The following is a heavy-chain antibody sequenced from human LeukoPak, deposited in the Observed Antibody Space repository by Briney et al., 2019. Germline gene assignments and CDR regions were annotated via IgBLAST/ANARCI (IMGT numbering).Heavy chain of an antibody. Sequence: GGSLRLSCAASGFTFSDYYMSWIRQAPGKGLEWVSYISSSGSTIYYAGSVKGRFTISRDNAKNSLYLQMNSLRAEDTAVYYCARGLDTAMVPFDYWGQGTLVTVSS. V-gene: IGHV3-11*01. CDR1: GFTFSDYY. CDR2: ISSSGSTI. CDR3: ARGLDTAMVPFDY. J-gene: IGHJ4*02. D-gene: IGHD5-18*01.